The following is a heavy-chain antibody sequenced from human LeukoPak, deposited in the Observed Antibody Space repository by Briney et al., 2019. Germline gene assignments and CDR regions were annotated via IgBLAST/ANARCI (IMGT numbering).Heavy chain of an antibody. CDR2: IIPIFGTA. CDR1: GGTFSSYA. V-gene: IGHV1-69*13. D-gene: IGHD3-10*01. J-gene: IGHJ6*03. Sequence: SVKVSCKASGGTFSSYAISWVRQAPGQGLEWMGGIIPIFGTANYAQKFQGRVTITADESTSTAYMELSSLRSEDTAVYYCAREAYASGSFRTDYYYMDVWGKGPRSPSP. CDR3: AREAYASGSFRTDYYYMDV.